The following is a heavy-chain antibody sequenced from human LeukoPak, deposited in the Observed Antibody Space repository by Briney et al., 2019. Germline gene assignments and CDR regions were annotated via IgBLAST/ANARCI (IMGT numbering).Heavy chain of an antibody. D-gene: IGHD5-12*01. CDR1: GGSFSGYY. J-gene: IGHJ4*02. V-gene: IGHV4-34*01. CDR3: ARGLGYRGYHFEDY. Sequence: SETLSLTCAAYGGSFSGYYWSWIRQPPGQGLEWIGGINHSGSTNYNPSLKSGVTISVDTSKNQFSLNPSSVPAADTAVYYCARGLGYRGYHFEDYWGQGTLVTFSS. CDR2: INHSGST.